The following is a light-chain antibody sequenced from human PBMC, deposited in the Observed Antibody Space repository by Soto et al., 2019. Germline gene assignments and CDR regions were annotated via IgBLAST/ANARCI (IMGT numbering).Light chain of an antibody. Sequence: QSALTQPPSASGSPGQSVTISCTGTRSDIGGYKYVSWYQQHPGKAPKLLIFEVSKRPSGVPDRFSGSKSGNTASLSVSGLQAEDEADYYCSSYAGTKIVFGTGTKVTVL. J-gene: IGLJ1*01. V-gene: IGLV2-8*01. CDR2: EVS. CDR1: RSDIGGYKY. CDR3: SSYAGTKIV.